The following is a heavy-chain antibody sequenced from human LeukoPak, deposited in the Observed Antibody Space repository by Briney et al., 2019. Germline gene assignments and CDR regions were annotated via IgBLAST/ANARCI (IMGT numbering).Heavy chain of an antibody. CDR2: ISSSSSYI. D-gene: IGHD2-15*01. J-gene: IGHJ6*03. Sequence: PGGSLRLSCAASGFTFSSYSMNWVRQAPGKGLEWVSSISSSSSYIYYADSVKGRFTISRDNAKNSLYLQMNSRRAEDTAVYYCARFTEDPVNYNYYYMDVWGKGTTVTVSS. CDR1: GFTFSSYS. V-gene: IGHV3-21*01. CDR3: ARFTEDPVNYNYYYMDV.